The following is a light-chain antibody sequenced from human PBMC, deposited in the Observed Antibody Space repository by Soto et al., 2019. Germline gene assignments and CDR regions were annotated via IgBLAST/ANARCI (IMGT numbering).Light chain of an antibody. CDR3: QQSYTTPRT. J-gene: IGKJ3*01. CDR1: QSVSTY. CDR2: DAS. Sequence: DFQMTQSPSSLSASVGDRVTITCRASQSVSTYLNWYQEKPGKAPKFLIYDASNLQSGVPSRFSGSGSGTDFTLTISSLQPEDFATYYCQQSYTTPRTFGPGTKVDIK. V-gene: IGKV1-39*01.